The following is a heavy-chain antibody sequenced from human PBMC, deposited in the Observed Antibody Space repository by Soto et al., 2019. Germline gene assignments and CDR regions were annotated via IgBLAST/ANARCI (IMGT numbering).Heavy chain of an antibody. J-gene: IGHJ6*02. CDR1: GFAFSSYE. Sequence: GGSLRLSCEVSGFAFSSYEMYWVRQAPGKGLEWVAYISSSGETVYYAGSVQGRFTISRDNAKNSLYLQMSSLGAEDTAVYYCAREGFYAMDVWGQGTTVTVSS. V-gene: IGHV3-48*03. D-gene: IGHD2-2*01. CDR3: AREGFYAMDV. CDR2: ISSSGETV.